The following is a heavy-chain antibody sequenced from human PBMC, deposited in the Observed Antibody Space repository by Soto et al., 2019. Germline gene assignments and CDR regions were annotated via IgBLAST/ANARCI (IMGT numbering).Heavy chain of an antibody. CDR3: ARDGAARPGTRTDAFDS. CDR2: ISSSSSTI. CDR1: GFTFSSYS. V-gene: IGHV3-48*04. D-gene: IGHD6-6*01. J-gene: IGHJ3*02. Sequence: PGGSLRLSCAASGFTFSSYSMNWVRQAPGKGLEWVSYISSSSSTIYYADSVKGRFTISRDNAKNSLYLQMNSLRAEDTAVYYCARDGAARPGTRTDAFDSWGQGTMVTVSS.